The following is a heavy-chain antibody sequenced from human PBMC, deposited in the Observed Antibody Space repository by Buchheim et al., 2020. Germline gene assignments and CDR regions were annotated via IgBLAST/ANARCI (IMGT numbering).Heavy chain of an antibody. Sequence: QVQLQESGPGLVKPSQTLSLTCTVSGGSISSGDYYWSWIRQPPGKGLEWIGYIYYSGSTYYNPSLKSRVTISVDTSKNQFSLKLSSVTAADTAVYYCARDARRVLVPADLGSIAARPPTVHYYYGMDVWGQGTT. CDR2: IYYSGST. J-gene: IGHJ6*02. CDR1: GGSISSGDYY. CDR3: ARDARRVLVPADLGSIAARPPTVHYYYGMDV. V-gene: IGHV4-30-4*01. D-gene: IGHD6-6*01.